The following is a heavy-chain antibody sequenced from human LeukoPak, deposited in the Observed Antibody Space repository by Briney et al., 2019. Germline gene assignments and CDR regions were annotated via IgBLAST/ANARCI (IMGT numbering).Heavy chain of an antibody. D-gene: IGHD4-17*01. Sequence: PGGSLRLSCAASGFTVSSNYMSWVRQAPGKGLEWVSVIYSGGSTYYADSLKGRFTISRDNSKNTLYPQMNSLRAEDTAVYYCASPKGNYYGDYALDYWGQGTLVTVSS. V-gene: IGHV3-53*01. CDR3: ASPKGNYYGDYALDY. CDR1: GFTVSSNY. J-gene: IGHJ4*02. CDR2: IYSGGST.